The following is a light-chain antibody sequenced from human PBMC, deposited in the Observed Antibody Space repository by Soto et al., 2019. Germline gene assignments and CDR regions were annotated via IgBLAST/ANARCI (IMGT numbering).Light chain of an antibody. CDR3: HSYDSRLSGSV. V-gene: IGLV1-40*01. J-gene: IGLJ2*01. Sequence: QAVVTQPPSVSGAPGQRVTISCTGTNSNIGGGYDVHWYQQLPGTAPKLLIYGNNNRPSGVPDRFSGSKSYASASLAITGLQSEDEADYYCHSYDSRLSGSVFGGGTKVTVL. CDR2: GNN. CDR1: NSNIGGGYD.